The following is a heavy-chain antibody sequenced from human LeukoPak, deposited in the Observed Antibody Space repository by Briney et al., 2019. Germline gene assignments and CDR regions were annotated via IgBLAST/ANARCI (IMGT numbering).Heavy chain of an antibody. V-gene: IGHV3-21*01. CDR2: ITDGGSYI. Sequence: GGSLRLSCAASGFIFSTYSMDWVRQAPGKGPEWVSSITDGGSYIYYADSVKGRFTISRDNAKNSLYLQMNSLRAEDTAVYYCAKEYNGYNGVFDYWGQGTLVTVSS. CDR3: AKEYNGYNGVFDY. J-gene: IGHJ4*02. D-gene: IGHD5-24*01. CDR1: GFIFSTYS.